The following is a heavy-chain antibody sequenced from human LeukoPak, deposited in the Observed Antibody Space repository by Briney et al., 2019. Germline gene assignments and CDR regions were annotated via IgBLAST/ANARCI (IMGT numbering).Heavy chain of an antibody. Sequence: SQTLSLTCAISGDSVSSNSAAWNWIGQSPSRGLEWLGRTYYKSKWYNYYAVSVKTRITIIPDTSKNQFSMQLNSVTPEDTAVYYCAASLSRPHSSSWYVRPDYFDYWGQGTLVTVSS. CDR1: GDSVSSNSAA. J-gene: IGHJ4*02. V-gene: IGHV6-1*01. CDR2: TYYKSKWYN. D-gene: IGHD6-13*01. CDR3: AASLSRPHSSSWYVRPDYFDY.